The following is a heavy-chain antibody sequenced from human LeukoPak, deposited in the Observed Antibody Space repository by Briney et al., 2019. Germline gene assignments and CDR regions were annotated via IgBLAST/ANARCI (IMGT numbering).Heavy chain of an antibody. CDR1: GGSISSNSYF. J-gene: IGHJ4*02. V-gene: IGHV4-39*01. CDR3: ARHYSGTYYRFDY. Sequence: SETLSFTCTVSGGSISSNSYFWDWIRQSPGKWLEWIGTVSYIWRTYYNPSLNRRVTISVDTSKNQFSLKLSSVTAAYTSVYYCARHYSGTYYRFDYWGQGTLVTVSS. D-gene: IGHD1-26*01. CDR2: VSYIWRT.